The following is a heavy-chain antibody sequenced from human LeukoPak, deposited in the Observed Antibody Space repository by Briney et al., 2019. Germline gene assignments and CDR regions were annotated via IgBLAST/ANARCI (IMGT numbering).Heavy chain of an antibody. D-gene: IGHD3-10*01. CDR1: GGSISSYY. CDR3: ARDDVFGEGGYFDY. V-gene: IGHV4-4*07. CDR2: IYTSGST. Sequence: KPSETLSLTCTVSGGSISSYYWSWIRQPAGKGLEWIGRIYTSGSTNYNPSLKSLVTMSVDTFKNQFSLKLSSVTAADTAVYYCARDDVFGEGGYFDYWGQGTLVTVSS. J-gene: IGHJ4*02.